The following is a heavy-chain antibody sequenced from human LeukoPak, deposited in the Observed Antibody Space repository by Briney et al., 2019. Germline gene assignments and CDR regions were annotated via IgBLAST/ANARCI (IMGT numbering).Heavy chain of an antibody. CDR2: INSDGSST. CDR3: AREEQQEFDY. CDR1: GFTFSGYG. Sequence: GRSLRLSCAASGFTFSGYGMHWVRQAPGKGLVWVSRINSDGSSTSYADSVKGRFTISRDNAKNTLYLQMNSLRAEDTAVYYCAREEQQEFDYWGQGTLVTVSS. J-gene: IGHJ4*02. V-gene: IGHV3-74*01. D-gene: IGHD6-13*01.